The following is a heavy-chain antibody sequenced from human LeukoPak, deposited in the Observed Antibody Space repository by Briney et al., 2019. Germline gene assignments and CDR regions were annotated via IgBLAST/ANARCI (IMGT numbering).Heavy chain of an antibody. Sequence: TSVKVSCKASGYTFTGYYMHWVRQAPGQGLEWMGWINPNSGGTNYAQKFQGRVNMTRDTSISTAYMELSRLRSDVTAVYYCRLLKTMIVEYWGQGTLVTVSS. CDR2: INPNSGGT. CDR3: RLLKTMIVEY. CDR1: GYTFTGYY. J-gene: IGHJ4*02. D-gene: IGHD3-22*01. V-gene: IGHV1-2*02.